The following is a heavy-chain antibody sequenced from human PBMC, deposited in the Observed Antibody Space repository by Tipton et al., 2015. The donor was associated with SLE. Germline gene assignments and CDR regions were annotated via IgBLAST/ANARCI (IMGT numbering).Heavy chain of an antibody. CDR1: GGSISSSSYY. CDR2: IYHSGST. Sequence: TLSLTCTVSGGSISSSSYYWGWIRQPPGKGLEWIGSIYHSGSTYYNPSLKSRVTISVDTSKNQFSLKLSSVTAADTAVYYCARTSIAGLGDAFDIWGQGTMVTVSS. J-gene: IGHJ3*02. CDR3: ARTSIAGLGDAFDI. V-gene: IGHV4-39*07. D-gene: IGHD6-6*01.